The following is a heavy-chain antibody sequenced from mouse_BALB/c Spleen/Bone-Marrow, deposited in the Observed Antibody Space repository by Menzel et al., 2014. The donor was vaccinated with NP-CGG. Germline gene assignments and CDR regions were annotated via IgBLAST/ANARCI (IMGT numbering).Heavy chain of an antibody. CDR1: GFTFSNYG. V-gene: IGHV5-6*01. D-gene: IGHD4-1*01. J-gene: IGHJ2*01. CDR3: ARRGTGTGSYYFDY. CDR2: ISSVGSYT. Sequence: EVHLVESGGDLVKPGGSLKLSCAASGFTFSNYGMSWVRQTPDKRLGWVATISSVGSYTYYPDSVKGRFTISRDNAKNTLFLQMSSLKSEDTAMYYCARRGTGTGSYYFDYWGQGTTLTVSS.